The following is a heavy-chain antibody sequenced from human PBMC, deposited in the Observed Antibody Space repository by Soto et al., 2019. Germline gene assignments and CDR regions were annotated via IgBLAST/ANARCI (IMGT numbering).Heavy chain of an antibody. Sequence: VQLQESCPGLVKPSQTLSLTCTVSGGSISSGGYYWSWIRQHPEKGLEWIGYIYYGGSTYYYPSLKSRVTISVDTSKNQFSLKLNSVTAADTAVYYCARGNSGYDSDYFDYWGQGTLVTVSS. CDR2: IYYGGST. CDR1: GGSISSGGYY. CDR3: ARGNSGYDSDYFDY. J-gene: IGHJ4*02. D-gene: IGHD5-12*01. V-gene: IGHV4-31*03.